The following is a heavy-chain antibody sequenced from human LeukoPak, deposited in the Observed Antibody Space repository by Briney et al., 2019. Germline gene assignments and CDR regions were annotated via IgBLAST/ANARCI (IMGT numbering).Heavy chain of an antibody. D-gene: IGHD5-18*01. V-gene: IGHV4-39*01. Sequence: PSETLSLTCTVSGGSISSSSYYWGWIRQPPGKELEWIGSIYYSGSTYYNPSLKSRVTISVDTSKNQFSLKLSSVTAADTAVYYCARQRDTAMGVWFDPWGQGTLVTVSS. CDR2: IYYSGST. CDR1: GGSISSSSYY. CDR3: ARQRDTAMGVWFDP. J-gene: IGHJ5*02.